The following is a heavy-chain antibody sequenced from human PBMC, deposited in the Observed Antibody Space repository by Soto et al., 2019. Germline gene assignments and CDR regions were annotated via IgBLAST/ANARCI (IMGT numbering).Heavy chain of an antibody. CDR3: AKGTEYGVVLMSTFDY. Sequence: PGGSLRLSCAASGLSFSSYWMRWVRQAPGKGLEWVADIKQDGSEKYYVDSVKGRFTISRDNARNSLYLQMNNLRAEDTALYFCAKGTEYGVVLMSTFDYWGQGTLVTVSS. D-gene: IGHD3-3*01. V-gene: IGHV3-7*05. CDR2: IKQDGSEK. CDR1: GLSFSSYW. J-gene: IGHJ4*02.